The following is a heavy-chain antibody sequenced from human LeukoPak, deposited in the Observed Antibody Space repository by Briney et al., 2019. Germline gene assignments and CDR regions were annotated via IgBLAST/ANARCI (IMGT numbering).Heavy chain of an antibody. CDR2: IRSKAYGGTT. Sequence: PGGSLRLSCAASGFTFSSYGMSWVRQAPGKGLEWVGFIRSKAYGGTTEYAASVKGRFTISRDDSKSIAYLQMNSLKTEDTAVYYCTRERYSYKAGYLANWFDPWGQGTLVTVSS. D-gene: IGHD5-18*01. J-gene: IGHJ5*02. CDR3: TRERYSYKAGYLANWFDP. CDR1: GFTFSSYG. V-gene: IGHV3-49*04.